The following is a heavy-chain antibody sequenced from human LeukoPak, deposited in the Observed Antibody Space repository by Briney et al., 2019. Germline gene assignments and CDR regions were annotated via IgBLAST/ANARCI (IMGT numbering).Heavy chain of an antibody. V-gene: IGHV4-61*01. CDR1: GASISSDTYF. CDR2: IYYSGST. Sequence: SETLSLTCTVSGASISSDTYFWSWIRQPPGKGLEWIGYIYYSGSTNYNPSLKSRVTISVDTSKNQFSLKLSSVTAADTAVYYCARDPSIVGATMTFDIWGQGTMVTVSS. D-gene: IGHD1-26*01. CDR3: ARDPSIVGATMTFDI. J-gene: IGHJ3*02.